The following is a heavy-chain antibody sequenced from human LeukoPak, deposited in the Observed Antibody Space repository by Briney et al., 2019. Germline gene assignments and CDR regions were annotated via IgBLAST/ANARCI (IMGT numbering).Heavy chain of an antibody. Sequence: EASVKVSCKASGGTFSSYAISWVRQAPGQGLEWMGGIIPIFGTANYAQKFQGRVTITADESTSTAYMELSSLRSEDTAVYYCARERGDCSGGSCYVDAFDIWGQGTMVTVSS. CDR3: ARERGDCSGGSCYVDAFDI. CDR2: IIPIFGTA. J-gene: IGHJ3*02. V-gene: IGHV1-69*13. CDR1: GGTFSSYA. D-gene: IGHD2-15*01.